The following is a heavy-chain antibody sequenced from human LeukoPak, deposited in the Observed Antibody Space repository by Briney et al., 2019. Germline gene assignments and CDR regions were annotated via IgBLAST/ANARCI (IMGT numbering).Heavy chain of an antibody. J-gene: IGHJ6*02. CDR3: AKGNVPYYYGMDV. D-gene: IGHD3-16*01. CDR2: ISGSGGST. CDR1: GSTFSSYA. Sequence: GGSLRLSCAASGSTFSSYAMSWVRQAPGKGLEWVSAISGSGGSTYYADSVKGRFTISRDNSKNTLYLQMNSLRAEDTAVYYCAKGNVPYYYGMDVWGQGTTVTVSS. V-gene: IGHV3-23*01.